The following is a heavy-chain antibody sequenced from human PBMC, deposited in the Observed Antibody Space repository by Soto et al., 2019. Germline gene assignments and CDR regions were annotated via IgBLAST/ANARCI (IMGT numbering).Heavy chain of an antibody. Sequence: LRLSCAASGFTFSSYGMHWVRQAPGKGLEWVAVIWYDGSSKYYADSVKGRFTISRDNSKNTLYLQMNSLRAEDTAVYYCARDMRDSGPYYFDYWGQGTLVTVSS. J-gene: IGHJ4*02. CDR2: IWYDGSSK. D-gene: IGHD1-26*01. CDR3: ARDMRDSGPYYFDY. V-gene: IGHV3-33*01. CDR1: GFTFSSYG.